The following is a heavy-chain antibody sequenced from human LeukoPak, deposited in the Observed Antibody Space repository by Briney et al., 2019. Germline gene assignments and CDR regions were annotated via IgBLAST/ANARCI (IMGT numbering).Heavy chain of an antibody. V-gene: IGHV4-34*08. J-gene: IGHJ5*02. CDR1: GFTFNSYD. Sequence: GSLRLSCAASGFTFNSYDMHWVRQAPGKGLEWIAEIHRSGTAHYSPSLKSRVTISVDTFNEQISLTMTSVSAADTATYYCVAMPPFRFDPWGQGTLVIVSS. D-gene: IGHD2-2*01. CDR3: VAMPPFRFDP. CDR2: IHRSGTA.